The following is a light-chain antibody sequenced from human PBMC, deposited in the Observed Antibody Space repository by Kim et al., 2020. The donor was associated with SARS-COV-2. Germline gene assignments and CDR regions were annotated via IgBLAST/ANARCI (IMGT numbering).Light chain of an antibody. CDR2: DVS. Sequence: QSALTQPASVSGSPGQSITISCTGTSSDVGGYNYVSWYQQHPGKAPKLMNYDVSNRPSGVSNRFSGSKSGNTASLTISGLQAEDEADYYCSSYASSSTLYVFGTGTKFTVL. J-gene: IGLJ1*01. CDR1: SSDVGGYNY. V-gene: IGLV2-14*03. CDR3: SSYASSSTLYV.